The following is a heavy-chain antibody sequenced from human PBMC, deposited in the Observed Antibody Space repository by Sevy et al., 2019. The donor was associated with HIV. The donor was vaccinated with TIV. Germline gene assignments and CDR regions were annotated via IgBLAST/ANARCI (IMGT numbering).Heavy chain of an antibody. CDR1: GFTFTLYA. V-gene: IGHV3-30-3*01. D-gene: IGHD2-21*02. Sequence: GGSLRLSCAASGFTFTLYAIHWVRQAPGKGLEWVALISYCGTNKYYADSVKGRFTIARDDSKNTAYLQMNNLGTDDTAVYYCARVAVEYCTDDCYHRFDYWGQGTQVTVSS. J-gene: IGHJ4*02. CDR2: ISYCGTNK. CDR3: ARVAVEYCTDDCYHRFDY.